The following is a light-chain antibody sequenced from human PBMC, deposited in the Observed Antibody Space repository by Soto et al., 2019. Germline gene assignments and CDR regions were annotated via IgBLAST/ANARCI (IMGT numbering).Light chain of an antibody. CDR1: QGVYNTY. CDR3: QQYGRSPLT. Sequence: EMRLTQSPGTLSLSPGERATLSCRASQGVYNTYLAWYQQKPGQAPRLLIFGASNMATGIPDRFSGRGSGTDFTLTIPRLEREDFAVYYCQQYGRSPLTFGGGRKVDIK. CDR2: GAS. J-gene: IGKJ4*01. V-gene: IGKV3-20*01.